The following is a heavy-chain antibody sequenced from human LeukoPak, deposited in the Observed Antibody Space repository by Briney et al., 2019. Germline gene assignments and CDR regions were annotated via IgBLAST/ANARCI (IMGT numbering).Heavy chain of an antibody. V-gene: IGHV4-59*08. CDR1: GGSISSYY. D-gene: IGHD3-22*01. J-gene: IGHJ4*02. Sequence: PSETLSLTCTVSGGSISSYYWSWIRQPPGKGLEWIGYIYYSGSTNYNPSLKSRVTISIDTSKNQFSLKLNSVTAADTAVYYCARVVVAQRSFDSWGQGILVTVSS. CDR3: ARVVVAQRSFDS. CDR2: IYYSGST.